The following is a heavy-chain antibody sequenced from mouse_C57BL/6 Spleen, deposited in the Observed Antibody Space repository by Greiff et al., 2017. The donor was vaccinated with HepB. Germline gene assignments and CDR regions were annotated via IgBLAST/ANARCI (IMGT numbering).Heavy chain of an antibody. V-gene: IGHV1-61*01. CDR2: IYPSDSET. J-gene: IGHJ1*03. D-gene: IGHD1-1*01. CDR1: GYTFTSYW. CDR3: ARNEYYGSSYVGYFDV. Sequence: QVQLQQPGAELVRPGSSVKLSCKASGYTFTSYWMDWVKQRPGQGLEWIGNIYPSDSETHYNQKFKDKATLTVDKSSSTAYMQLSSLTSEDSAVYYCARNEYYGSSYVGYFDVWGTGTTVTVSS.